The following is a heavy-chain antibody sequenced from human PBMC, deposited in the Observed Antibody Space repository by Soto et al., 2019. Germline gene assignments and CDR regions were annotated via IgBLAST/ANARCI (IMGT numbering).Heavy chain of an antibody. Sequence: ASVKVSCKASGYTFTSYYMHWVRQAPGQGLEWMGIINPSGGSTSYAQKFQGRVTMTRDTSTSTVYMELSSLRSEDTAVYYCARDLSLYYDFWSGIFDYWGQGTLVTVSS. J-gene: IGHJ4*02. CDR2: INPSGGST. CDR1: GYTFTSYY. CDR3: ARDLSLYYDFWSGIFDY. V-gene: IGHV1-46*03. D-gene: IGHD3-3*01.